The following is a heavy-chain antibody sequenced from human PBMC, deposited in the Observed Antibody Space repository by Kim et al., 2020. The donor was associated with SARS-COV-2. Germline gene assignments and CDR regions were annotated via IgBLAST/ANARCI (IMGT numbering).Heavy chain of an antibody. CDR3: AKVESLDADYGDYQPLPDYYYYYGMDV. CDR1: GFTFSSYG. D-gene: IGHD4-17*01. J-gene: IGHJ6*02. Sequence: GGSLRLSCAASGFTFSSYGMHWVRQAPGKGLEWVAVIWYDGSNKYYADSVKGRFTISRDNSKNTLYLQMNSLRAEDTAVYYCAKVESLDADYGDYQPLPDYYYYYGMDVWGQGTTVTVSS. CDR2: IWYDGSNK. V-gene: IGHV3-33*06.